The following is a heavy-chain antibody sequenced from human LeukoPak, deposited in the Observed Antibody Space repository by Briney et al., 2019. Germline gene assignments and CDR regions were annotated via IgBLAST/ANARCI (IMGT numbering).Heavy chain of an antibody. V-gene: IGHV4-59*01. CDR1: GGSISTYY. CDR3: ARGKGYFDY. J-gene: IGHJ4*02. CDR2: IYYNEST. Sequence: TSETLSLTCTVSGGSISTYYWSWIRQPVGKGLEWIGYIYYNESTNYNPSVKSRVTISADTSKNQFSLKLRSVTAADTAVYYCARGKGYFDYWGQGTLVTVSS.